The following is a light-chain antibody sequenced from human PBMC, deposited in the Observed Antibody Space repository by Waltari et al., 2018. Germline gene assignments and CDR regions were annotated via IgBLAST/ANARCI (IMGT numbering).Light chain of an antibody. J-gene: IGKJ4*01. CDR1: QGINSW. CDR3: QQAASFPLT. Sequence: IQMTQSPSSVSASVGDRVTVTCRASQGINSWLAWYQQKPGRAPKPRINGASSLQSGVPSRFSGSGSGTDFTLTISSLQPDDFATYYCQQAASFPLTFGGGTKVEIK. CDR2: GAS. V-gene: IGKV1-12*01.